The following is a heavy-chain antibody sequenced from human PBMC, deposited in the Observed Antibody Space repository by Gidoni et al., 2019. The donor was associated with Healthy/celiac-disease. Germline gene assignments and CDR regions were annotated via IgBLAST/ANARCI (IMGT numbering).Heavy chain of an antibody. Sequence: QVQLVQSGAEVKKPGASLEVSCKASGSTFTSYHMHWVRQAPGQGLEWMGIINPSGGSTSYAQKFQGRVTMTRDTSTSTVYMELSSLRSEDTAVYYCARGFRLRAAGHAEYVQHWGQGTLVTVSS. CDR1: GSTFTSYH. D-gene: IGHD6-13*01. CDR3: ARGFRLRAAGHAEYVQH. CDR2: INPSGGST. J-gene: IGHJ1*01. V-gene: IGHV1-46*01.